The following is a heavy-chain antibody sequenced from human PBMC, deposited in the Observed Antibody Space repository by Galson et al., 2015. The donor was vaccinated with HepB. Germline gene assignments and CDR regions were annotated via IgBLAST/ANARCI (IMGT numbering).Heavy chain of an antibody. V-gene: IGHV3-23*01. D-gene: IGHD3-22*01. J-gene: IGHJ4*02. CDR3: AKNPYYASNGYYSFDY. Sequence: SLRLSCAASGFRFNNYAMSWVRRAPGKGLEWVSGMSGSGGRTYYVDSVKGRFTISRDNSKNTLWLQMNSLRVEDTAVYYCAKNPYYASNGYYSFDYWGRGTLVTVSS. CDR1: GFRFNNYA. CDR2: MSGSGGRT.